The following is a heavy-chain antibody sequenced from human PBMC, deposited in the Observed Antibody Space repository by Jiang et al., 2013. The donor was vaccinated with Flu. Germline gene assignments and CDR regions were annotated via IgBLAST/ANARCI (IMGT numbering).Heavy chain of an antibody. CDR2: IYYSGST. J-gene: IGHJ6*02. V-gene: IGHV4-31*03. Sequence: PGLVKPSQTLSLTCTVSGGSISSGGYYWSWIRQHPGKGLEWIGYIYYSGSTYYNPSLKSRVTISVDTSKNQFSLKLSSVTAADTAVYYCARAEPLLYYYGMDVWGQGTTVTVSS. CDR1: GGSISSGGYY. CDR3: ARAEPLLYYYGMDV.